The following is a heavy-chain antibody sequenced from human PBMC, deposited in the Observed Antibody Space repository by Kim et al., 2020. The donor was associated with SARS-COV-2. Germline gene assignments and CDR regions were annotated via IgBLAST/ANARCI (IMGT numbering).Heavy chain of an antibody. D-gene: IGHD6-19*01. J-gene: IGHJ4*02. CDR3: ARTTGGSGWSN. V-gene: IGHV3-30*01. Sequence: NKYYADSVKGRLPISRDHSKNTLYLQMNSLRAEDTAVYYCARTTGGSGWSNWGQGTLVTVSS. CDR2: NK.